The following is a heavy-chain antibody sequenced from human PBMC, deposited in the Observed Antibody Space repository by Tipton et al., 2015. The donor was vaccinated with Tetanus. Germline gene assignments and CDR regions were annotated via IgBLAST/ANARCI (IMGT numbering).Heavy chain of an antibody. CDR1: GGSIRSGGYY. Sequence: TLSLTCTVSGGSIRSGGYYWSWIRQHPGKGLEWIGYIYYTGNTYYNPSLKSRLTISVDTSKNQFSLKLNSVTAADTAVYYCARRSVSARFDDWGQGALVTVSS. J-gene: IGHJ4*02. CDR3: ARRSVSARFDD. CDR2: IYYTGNT. V-gene: IGHV4-31*03. D-gene: IGHD6-6*01.